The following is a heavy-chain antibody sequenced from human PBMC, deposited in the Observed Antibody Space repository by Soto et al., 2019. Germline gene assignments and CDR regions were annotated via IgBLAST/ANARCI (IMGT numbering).Heavy chain of an antibody. V-gene: IGHV1-18*04. Sequence: QVQLVQSGADVKKPGASGKVSCKASGYTFTSYGISWVRQAPGHGLEWMGWISAYNGNTNYAQKLQGRVTMTTDTSTSTAYMELRSLRSDDTAGSYCERVSKYYSYGMDVWGPVTTVTDYS. CDR3: ERVSKYYSYGMDV. CDR2: ISAYNGNT. J-gene: IGHJ6*02. D-gene: IGHD4-4*01. CDR1: GYTFTSYG.